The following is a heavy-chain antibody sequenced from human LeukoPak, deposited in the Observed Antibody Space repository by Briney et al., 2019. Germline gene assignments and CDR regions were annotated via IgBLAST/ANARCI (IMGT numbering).Heavy chain of an antibody. J-gene: IGHJ3*02. Sequence: SETLSLTCTVSGGSISSSGYYWSWIRQHPGKGLEWIGYIYCSGSTYYNPSLKSRVTISVDTSKNQFSLKLSSVTAADTAVYYCAREVVGATGSDAFDIWGQGTMVTVSS. CDR3: AREVVGATGSDAFDI. CDR1: GGSISSSGYY. CDR2: IYCSGST. D-gene: IGHD1-26*01. V-gene: IGHV4-31*03.